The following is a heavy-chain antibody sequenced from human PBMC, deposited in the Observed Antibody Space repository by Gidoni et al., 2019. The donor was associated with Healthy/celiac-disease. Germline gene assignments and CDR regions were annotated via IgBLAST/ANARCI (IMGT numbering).Heavy chain of an antibody. Sequence: QVQLVESGGGVVKPGRSLRLSCAASGFTFSSYGMPWVRQAPGKGLEWVAVIWYDGSNKYYADSVKGRFTISRDNSKNTLYLQMNSLRAEDTAVYYCARCSIFGVAKDPDAFDIWGQGTMVTVSS. V-gene: IGHV3-33*01. CDR3: ARCSIFGVAKDPDAFDI. CDR1: GFTFSSYG. D-gene: IGHD3-3*01. J-gene: IGHJ3*02. CDR2: IWYDGSNK.